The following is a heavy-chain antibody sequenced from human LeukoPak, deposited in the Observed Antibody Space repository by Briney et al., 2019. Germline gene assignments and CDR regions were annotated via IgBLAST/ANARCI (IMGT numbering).Heavy chain of an antibody. D-gene: IGHD6-19*01. CDR1: GASMSSNY. CDR3: ASTRRAAVAGRFDS. CDR2: IYHSGNT. J-gene: IGHJ4*02. Sequence: TSETLSLSCNVSGASMSSNYWSWIRQPPGKGLEWIGYIYHSGNTNYSPSLESRVTMSVDESKNQFSLRVHFVSAADTAVYYCASTRRAAVAGRFDSWGQGTLVTVSS. V-gene: IGHV4-4*09.